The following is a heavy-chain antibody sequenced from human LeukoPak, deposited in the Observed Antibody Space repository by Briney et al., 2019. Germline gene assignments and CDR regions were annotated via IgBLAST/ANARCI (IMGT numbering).Heavy chain of an antibody. J-gene: IGHJ4*02. Sequence: GGSLRLSCAASGFTFSNYYMHSVRRAPGKGLVWVSRINTDGRSTDYADSVRGRFTISRDNAENTLYLQMNSLRAEDTAVYYCTRDAGTAGAERLDYWGQGTLVTVSS. CDR2: INTDGRST. V-gene: IGHV3-74*01. CDR1: GFTFSNYY. D-gene: IGHD2-21*02. CDR3: TRDAGTAGAERLDY.